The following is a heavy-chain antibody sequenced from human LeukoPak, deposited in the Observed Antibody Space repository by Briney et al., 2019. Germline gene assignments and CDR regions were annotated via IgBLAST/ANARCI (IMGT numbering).Heavy chain of an antibody. D-gene: IGHD6-13*01. CDR1: GFTFSSYA. Sequence: PGGSLRLSCAASGFTFSSYAMHWVRQAPGKGLEWVAVISYDGSNKYYADSVKGRFTISRDNSKNTLYLQMNSLRAEDTAVYYCAREVYSSSWYDFDYWGQGTLVTVSS. CDR3: AREVYSSSWYDFDY. V-gene: IGHV3-30-3*01. CDR2: ISYDGSNK. J-gene: IGHJ4*02.